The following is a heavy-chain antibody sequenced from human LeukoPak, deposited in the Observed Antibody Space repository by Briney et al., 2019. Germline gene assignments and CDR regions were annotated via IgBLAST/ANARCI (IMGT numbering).Heavy chain of an antibody. CDR3: ARGVRIVRGVIMGPFDY. V-gene: IGHV1-18*01. CDR1: GYTFTSYG. J-gene: IGHJ4*02. D-gene: IGHD3-10*01. CDR2: ISAYNGNT. Sequence: GASVKVSCKASGYTFTSYGISWVRQAPGQGLEWMGWISAYNGNTNYAQKLQGRVTMTTDTSTSTAYMEQRSLRSDDTAVYYCARGVRIVRGVIMGPFDYWGQGTLVTVSS.